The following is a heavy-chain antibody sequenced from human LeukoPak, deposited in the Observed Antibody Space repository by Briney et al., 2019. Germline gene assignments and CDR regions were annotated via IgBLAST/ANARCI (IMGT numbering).Heavy chain of an antibody. J-gene: IGHJ4*02. D-gene: IGHD3-3*01. CDR1: GFTFGDYA. V-gene: IGHV3-49*04. CDR3: TQTKIRFLEWFIFDY. CDR2: IRRKAYGGTT. Sequence: QPGRSLRLSCTASGFTFGDYAMSWVRQAPGKGLERVGFIRRKAYGGTTEYAASVKGRFTISRDDSKSSAYLQMNSLKTEDTAVYYCTQTKIRFLEWFIFDYWGQGTLVTVSS.